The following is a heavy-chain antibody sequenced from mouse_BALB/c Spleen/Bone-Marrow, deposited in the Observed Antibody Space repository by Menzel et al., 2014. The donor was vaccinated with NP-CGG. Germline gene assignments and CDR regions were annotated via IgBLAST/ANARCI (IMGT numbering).Heavy chain of an antibody. V-gene: IGHV4-1*02. J-gene: IGHJ2*01. D-gene: IGHD2-3*01. CDR2: INPESSTI. Sequence: EVQLQESGGGLVQPGGSLKLSCAASGFDFRRYWMSWVRQAPGKGLEWIGEINPESSTINYTPSLKDKFIISRDNAKNTLYLQMSKVRSEDTALYYCARLGYYGYFVDWDQGTTLTVSS. CDR1: GFDFRRYW. CDR3: ARLGYYGYFVD.